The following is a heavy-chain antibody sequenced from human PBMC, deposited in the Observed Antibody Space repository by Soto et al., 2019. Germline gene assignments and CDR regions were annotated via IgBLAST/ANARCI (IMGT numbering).Heavy chain of an antibody. J-gene: IGHJ6*03. D-gene: IGHD6-13*01. V-gene: IGHV3-21*01. Sequence: EVQLVESGGGLVKPGGSLRLSCAASGFTFSSYSMNWVRQAPGKGLEWVSSISSSSSYIYYADSVKGRFTISRDNDKNSLYLQMNSLRAEDTAVYYCARDTGLSIAAAGTYYYYMDVWGKGTTVTVSS. CDR3: ARDTGLSIAAAGTYYYYMDV. CDR2: ISSSSSYI. CDR1: GFTFSSYS.